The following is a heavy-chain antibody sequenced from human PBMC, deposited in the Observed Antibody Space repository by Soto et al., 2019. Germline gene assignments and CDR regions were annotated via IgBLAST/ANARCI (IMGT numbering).Heavy chain of an antibody. D-gene: IGHD3-16*01. CDR3: ARGIMTFDY. CDR2: ISSSTGYT. Sequence: LGGSLRLSCAASGFTFSSYAMSWVRQAPGKGLEWVSGISSSTGYTNYADSVKGRFTISRDNSKNTLCLQMSSLRAEDTAVYYCARGIMTFDYWGQGTLVTVSS. CDR1: GFTFSSYA. V-gene: IGHV3-23*01. J-gene: IGHJ4*02.